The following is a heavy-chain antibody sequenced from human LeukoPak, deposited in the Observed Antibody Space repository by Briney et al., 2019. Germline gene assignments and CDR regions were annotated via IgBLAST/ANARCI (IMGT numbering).Heavy chain of an antibody. CDR1: GIAFSDSA. J-gene: IGHJ5*02. V-gene: IGHV3-23*01. CDR2: ITDSYNT. D-gene: IGHD6-19*01. Sequence: GGSLRLSCAASGIAFSDSAMYWVRQAPGKGLECVSVITDSYNTYYGDSVKGRFTASRDNSRKTLFLQMNSLRVDDTALYYCVKGACSSGCSGNHWGQGTRVIVSS. CDR3: VKGACSSGCSGNH.